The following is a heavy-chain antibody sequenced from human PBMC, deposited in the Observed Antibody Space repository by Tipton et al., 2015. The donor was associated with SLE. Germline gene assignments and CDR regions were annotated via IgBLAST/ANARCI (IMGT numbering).Heavy chain of an antibody. CDR3: ARVYYYDSSGYHYFFDS. CDR2: IYHGGNT. Sequence: TLSLTCDVSGYSISSGYYWGWIRQPPGKGLEWIGSIYHGGNTYFNPSLKSRVTMSVDTSKNQFSLRLSSVTAADTAVYYCARVYYYDSSGYHYFFDSWGQGTLVTVSS. J-gene: IGHJ4*02. CDR1: GYSISSGYY. D-gene: IGHD3-22*01. V-gene: IGHV4-38-2*01.